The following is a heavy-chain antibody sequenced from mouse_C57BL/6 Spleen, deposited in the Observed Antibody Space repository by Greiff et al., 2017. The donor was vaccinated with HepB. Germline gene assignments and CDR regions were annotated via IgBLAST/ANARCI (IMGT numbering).Heavy chain of an antibody. CDR2: IWTGGGT. Sequence: VKLVESGPGLVAPSQSLSIPCPVSGFSLTSYALSWVRQPPGKGLEWLGVIWTGGGTNYNSARNSRLSFSKANSTSQVFLKMNSLQTDDTARYYCARRDYYGSSYAMDYWGQGTSVTVSS. D-gene: IGHD1-1*01. J-gene: IGHJ4*01. CDR1: GFSLTSYA. CDR3: ARRDYYGSSYAMDY. V-gene: IGHV2-9-1*01.